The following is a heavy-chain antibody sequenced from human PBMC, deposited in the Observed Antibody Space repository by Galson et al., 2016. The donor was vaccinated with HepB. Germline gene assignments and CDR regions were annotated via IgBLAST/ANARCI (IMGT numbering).Heavy chain of an antibody. J-gene: IGHJ5*02. Sequence: SVKVSCKASGYPFIGYHMHWLRQAPGQGLEWLGWINVNNGGTRYAQKFKGRVSMTRDTSINTAYLEVSGLTSDDTALYYCARESERGPGSGGGWFHPWGQGTLVTVSS. D-gene: IGHD6-25*01. V-gene: IGHV1-2*02. CDR2: INVNNGGT. CDR3: ARESERGPGSGGGWFHP. CDR1: GYPFIGYH.